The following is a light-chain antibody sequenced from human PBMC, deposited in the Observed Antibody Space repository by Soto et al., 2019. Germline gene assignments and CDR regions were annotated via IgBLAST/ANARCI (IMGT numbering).Light chain of an antibody. CDR3: QSYDSSTVV. J-gene: IGLJ2*01. Sequence: NFMLTQPHSVSESPGKTVTISCTRSSGSIASNYVQWYQQRPGSAPTTVIYEDNQRPSGVPDRFSGSTDGSSNSASLTISGLQTEDEADYYCQSYDSSTVVFGGGTKLTLL. V-gene: IGLV6-57*04. CDR1: SGSIASNY. CDR2: EDN.